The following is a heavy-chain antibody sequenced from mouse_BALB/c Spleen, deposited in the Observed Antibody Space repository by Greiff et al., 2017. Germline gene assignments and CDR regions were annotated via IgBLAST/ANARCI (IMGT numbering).Heavy chain of an antibody. D-gene: IGHD2-1*01. J-gene: IGHJ2*01. CDR1: GFTFTDYY. V-gene: IGHV7-3*02. CDR2: IRNKANGYTT. Sequence: EVKLMESGGGLVQPGGSLRLSCATSGFTFTDYYMSWVRQPPGKALEWLGFIRNKANGYTTEYSASVKGRFTISRDNSQSILYLQMNTLRAEDSATYYCAREGYYCGFDYWGQGTTLTVSS. CDR3: AREGYYCGFDY.